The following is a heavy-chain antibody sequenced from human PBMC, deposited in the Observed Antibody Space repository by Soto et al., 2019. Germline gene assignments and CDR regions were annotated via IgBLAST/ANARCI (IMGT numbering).Heavy chain of an antibody. Sequence: GGSLRLSCAASGFSFSSYWMTWVRQAPGKGLEWVANIKQDGREKYYVASVKGRFTISRDNDKNLLYLQMDSLTPDDTAVYYCAGDGVRNGAYNGWLDPWGQGTLATVSS. V-gene: IGHV3-7*03. CDR3: AGDGVRNGAYNGWLDP. CDR1: GFSFSSYW. D-gene: IGHD3-16*01. J-gene: IGHJ5*02. CDR2: IKQDGREK.